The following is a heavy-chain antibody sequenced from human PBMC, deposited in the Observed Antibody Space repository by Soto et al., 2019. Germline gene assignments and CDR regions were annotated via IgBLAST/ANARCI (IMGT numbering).Heavy chain of an antibody. Sequence: SETLSLTCAVSGGSISSGGYSWSWIRQPPGKGLEWIGYIYHSGSTYYNPSLKSRVTISVDRSKNQFSLKLSSVTAADTAVYYCARVRGESNRGSFYYYGMDVWGQGTTVTVSS. CDR3: ARVRGESNRGSFYYYGMDV. CDR2: IYHSGST. D-gene: IGHD7-27*01. CDR1: GGSISSGGYS. J-gene: IGHJ6*02. V-gene: IGHV4-30-2*01.